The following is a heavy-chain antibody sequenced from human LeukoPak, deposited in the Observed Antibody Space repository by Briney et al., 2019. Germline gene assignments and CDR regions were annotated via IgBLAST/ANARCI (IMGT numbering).Heavy chain of an antibody. Sequence: GGSLRLSCPASGFIFSDYYMSWIRQAPGKGLEWVSYISSSSSYINYADSVKGRFTISRDNAKNSLYLQMNSLRAQDTAVYYCARVSYGDSGYFDYWGQGTLVTVSS. D-gene: IGHD4-17*01. J-gene: IGHJ4*02. CDR1: GFIFSDYY. CDR3: ARVSYGDSGYFDY. CDR2: ISSSSSYI. V-gene: IGHV3-11*06.